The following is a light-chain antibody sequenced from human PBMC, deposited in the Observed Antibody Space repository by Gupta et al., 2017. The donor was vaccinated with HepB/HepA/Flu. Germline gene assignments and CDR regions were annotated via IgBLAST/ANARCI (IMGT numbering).Light chain of an antibody. J-gene: IGKJ2*01. CDR2: AAS. CDR1: QGISSY. CDR3: QQLNSYPYT. Sequence: DIQLTQSPSFLSASLGDRVTITCRASQGISSYLAWYQQKPGKAPKLLIYAASTLQSGVPSRFSGSGSGTEFTLTISSLQPEDFATYYCQQLNSYPYTFGQGTKLEIK. V-gene: IGKV1-9*01.